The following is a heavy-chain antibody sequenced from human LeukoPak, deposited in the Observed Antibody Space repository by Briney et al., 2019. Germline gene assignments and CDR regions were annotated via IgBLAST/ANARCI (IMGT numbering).Heavy chain of an antibody. V-gene: IGHV1-69*05. D-gene: IGHD3-22*01. CDR1: GGTFSSYA. J-gene: IGHJ4*02. Sequence: SSVKVSCKASGGTFSSYAISWARQAPGQGLEWMGGIIPIFGTANYAQKFQGRVTITTDESTSTAYMELSSLRSEDTAVYYCARLTFYYDSSGYLDYWGQGTLVTVSS. CDR2: IIPIFGTA. CDR3: ARLTFYYDSSGYLDY.